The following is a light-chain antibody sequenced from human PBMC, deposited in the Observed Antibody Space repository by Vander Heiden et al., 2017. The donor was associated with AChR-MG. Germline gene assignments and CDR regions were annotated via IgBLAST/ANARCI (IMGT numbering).Light chain of an antibody. J-gene: IGLJ2*01. Sequence: SYELTQPPSVSVSPGQTASITCSGETLGDKYACWYQQKPGQSPLLVIYQDSKRPSGIPGRFSGSNSGNTATLTISGTQAMDEADYYCQAWDSSSQVVFGGGTKLTVL. V-gene: IGLV3-1*01. CDR3: QAWDSSSQVV. CDR2: QDS. CDR1: TLGDKY.